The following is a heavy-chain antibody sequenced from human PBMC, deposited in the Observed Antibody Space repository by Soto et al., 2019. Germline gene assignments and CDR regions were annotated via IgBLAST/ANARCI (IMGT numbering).Heavy chain of an antibody. D-gene: IGHD1-1*01. J-gene: IGHJ4*02. V-gene: IGHV3-30*18. CDR1: GFTFSSYG. CDR2: ISYDGSNK. CDR3: AKAYDGFYFDY. Sequence: QVQLVESGGGVVQPGRSLRLSCAASGFTFSSYGRHWVRQAPGKGLEWVAVISYDGSNKYYADSVKGRFTISRDNSKNTPYLQMNSLRAEDTAVYYCAKAYDGFYFDYWGQGTLVTVSS.